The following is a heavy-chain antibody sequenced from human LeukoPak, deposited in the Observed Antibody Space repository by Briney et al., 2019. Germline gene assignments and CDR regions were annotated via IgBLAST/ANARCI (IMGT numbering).Heavy chain of an antibody. CDR2: ISPYNGNT. D-gene: IGHD1-26*01. J-gene: IGHJ4*02. CDR1: GYTFTSYG. V-gene: IGHV1-18*01. CDR3: TRDRSASGGQNY. Sequence: ASVKVSCKTSGYTFTSYGIGWVRQAPGQGLEWMAWISPYNGNTNYAQKLQGRVTVTTDTSTTTAYMELRSLRSDDTAVYYCTRDRSASGGQNYWGQGTLVTVSS.